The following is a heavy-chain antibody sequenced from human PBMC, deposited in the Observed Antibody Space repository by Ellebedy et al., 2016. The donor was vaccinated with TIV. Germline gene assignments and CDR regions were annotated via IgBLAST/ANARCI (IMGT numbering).Heavy chain of an antibody. CDR2: IQSNTDGGAA. Sequence: GESLKISCAASGFTFSNAWMNWVRQAPGKGLEWVGRIQSNTDGGAADYAAPVKGRFTISRDDSKNTLSLQMNSLKTEDTAVYFCTTVYRYNYDSVWGQGTLVTVSS. V-gene: IGHV3-15*01. D-gene: IGHD5-18*01. CDR1: GFTFSNAW. J-gene: IGHJ4*02. CDR3: TTVYRYNYDSV.